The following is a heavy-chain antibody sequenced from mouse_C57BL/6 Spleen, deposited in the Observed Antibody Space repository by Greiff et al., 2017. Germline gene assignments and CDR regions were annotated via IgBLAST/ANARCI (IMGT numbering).Heavy chain of an antibody. CDR2: IYPGSGST. CDR1: GYTFTSYW. V-gene: IGHV1-55*01. D-gene: IGHD4-1*01. J-gene: IGHJ3*01. Sequence: VQLQQPGAELVKPGASVKMSCKASGYTFTSYWITWVKQRPGQGLEWIGDIYPGSGSTNYNEKFKSKATLTVDTSSSTAYMQLSSLTSEDSAVDYCARGGTGTAWFAYWGQGTLVTVSA. CDR3: ARGGTGTAWFAY.